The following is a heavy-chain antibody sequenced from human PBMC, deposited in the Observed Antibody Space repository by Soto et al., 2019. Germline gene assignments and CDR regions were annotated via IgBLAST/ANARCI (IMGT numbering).Heavy chain of an antibody. V-gene: IGHV3-15*01. CDR2: IKSKTDGGTT. D-gene: IGHD4-17*01. Sequence: GGSLRLSCAASGFSFSNVWMSWVRQAPGKGLEWVGRIKSKTDGGTTDYAAPVKGRFTISRDDSKNTLYLQMNSLKTEDTAVYYCSFQESTTVTTFEYWGQGTLVTVYS. CDR3: SFQESTTVTTFEY. CDR1: GFSFSNVW. J-gene: IGHJ4*02.